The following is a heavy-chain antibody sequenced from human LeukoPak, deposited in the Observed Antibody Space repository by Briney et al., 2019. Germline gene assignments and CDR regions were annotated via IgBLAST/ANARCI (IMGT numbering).Heavy chain of an antibody. CDR2: IYASGST. Sequence: SETLSLTCTVSGGSISSYYWSWIRQPPGKGLEWIGNIYASGSTYFNPPLRSRVAVSMDTSKNQFSLNLTSVTAADTAMFYCARLKPNFLGTFDSWGQGALVTVSS. D-gene: IGHD7-27*01. V-gene: IGHV4-4*09. CDR1: GGSISSYY. CDR3: ARLKPNFLGTFDS. J-gene: IGHJ4*02.